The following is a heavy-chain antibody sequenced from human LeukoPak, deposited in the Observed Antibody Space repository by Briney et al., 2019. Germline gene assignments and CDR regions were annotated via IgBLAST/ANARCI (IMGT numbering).Heavy chain of an antibody. D-gene: IGHD2-2*01. CDR1: GGSISSYY. CDR2: IYNSGIT. J-gene: IGHJ4*02. Sequence: PSETLSLTCTVSGGSISSYYWSWIRQPAGKGLEWIGRIYNSGITNYNPSLKSRVTMSMDTSMNQFSLKLRSVTAADTAVYYCAKLYEDIVVVPAAPFDYWGQGTLVTVSS. CDR3: AKLYEDIVVVPAAPFDY. V-gene: IGHV4-4*07.